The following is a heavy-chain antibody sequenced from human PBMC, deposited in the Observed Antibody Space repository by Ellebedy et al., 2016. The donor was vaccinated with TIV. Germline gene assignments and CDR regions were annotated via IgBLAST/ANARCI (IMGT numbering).Heavy chain of an antibody. J-gene: IGHJ4*02. D-gene: IGHD2-21*02. CDR3: AREVYCGGDCYPYFDY. V-gene: IGHV1-69*04. CDR2: IIPILGIA. Sequence: SVKVSXXASGGTFSSYAISWVRQAPGQGLEWMGRIIPILGIANYAQKFQGRVTITADKSTSTAYMELSSLRSEDTAVYYCAREVYCGGDCYPYFDYWGQGTLVTVSS. CDR1: GGTFSSYA.